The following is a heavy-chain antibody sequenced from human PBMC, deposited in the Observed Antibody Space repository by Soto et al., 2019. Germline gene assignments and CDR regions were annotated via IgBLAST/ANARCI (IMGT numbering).Heavy chain of an antibody. Sequence: EVQLLESGGGLVQPGGSLRLSCAASGFTFSSYAMSWVRQAPGKGLEWVSAISGSGGSTYYADSVKGRFTISRDNSKNTLYLQMNSLRAEDTAVYYYAKYGGGDLEISNFDYWGQGTLVTVSS. CDR1: GFTFSSYA. V-gene: IGHV3-23*01. CDR3: AKYGGGDLEISNFDY. CDR2: ISGSGGST. J-gene: IGHJ4*02. D-gene: IGHD4-17*01.